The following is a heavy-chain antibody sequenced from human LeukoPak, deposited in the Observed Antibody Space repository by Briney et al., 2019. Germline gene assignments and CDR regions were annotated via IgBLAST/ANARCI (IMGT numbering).Heavy chain of an antibody. J-gene: IGHJ4*02. V-gene: IGHV3-64*01. D-gene: IGHD3-3*01. CDR2: ISSNGGST. Sequence: GGSLRLSCAASGFTFSSYAMHWVRQAPGKGLEYVSAISSNGGSTYYANSVKGRFTISRDNSKNTLYLQMGSLRAEDMAVYYCARARYDFWSGYYADYWGQGTLVTVSS. CDR3: ARARYDFWSGYYADY. CDR1: GFTFSSYA.